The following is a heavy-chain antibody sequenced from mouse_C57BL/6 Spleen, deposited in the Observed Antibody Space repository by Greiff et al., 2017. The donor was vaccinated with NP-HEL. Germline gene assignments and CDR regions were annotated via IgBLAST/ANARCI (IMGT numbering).Heavy chain of an antibody. Sequence: VQLQQSGAELARPGASVKMSCKASGYTFTSYTMHWVKQRPGQGLEWIGYINPSSGYTKYNQKFKDKATLTADKSSSTAYMQLSSLTSEDSAVYYCARSPPYYGSSYPYYFDYWGQGTTLTVSS. D-gene: IGHD1-1*01. CDR3: ARSPPYYGSSYPYYFDY. J-gene: IGHJ2*01. CDR1: GYTFTSYT. V-gene: IGHV1-4*01. CDR2: INPSSGYT.